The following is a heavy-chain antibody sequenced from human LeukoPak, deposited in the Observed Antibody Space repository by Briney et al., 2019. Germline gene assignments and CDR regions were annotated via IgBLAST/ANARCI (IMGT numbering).Heavy chain of an antibody. J-gene: IGHJ6*02. D-gene: IGHD1-26*01. CDR1: GGSFSGYY. CDR3: ARVRRTRYLARYYFYGMDV. CDR2: INHSGST. Sequence: SETLSLTCAVYGGSFSGYYWSWIRQPPGKGLEWIGEINHSGSTNYNPSLKSRVTISVDTSKNQFSLKLSSVTAADTAVYYCARVRRTRYLARYYFYGMDVWGQGTTVTVSS. V-gene: IGHV4-34*01.